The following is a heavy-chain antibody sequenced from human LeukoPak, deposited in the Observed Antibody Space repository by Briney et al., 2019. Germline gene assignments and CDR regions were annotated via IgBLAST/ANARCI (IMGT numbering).Heavy chain of an antibody. D-gene: IGHD3-22*01. CDR3: AKRGVVIRVILVGFHKQSYYFDS. V-gene: IGHV3-23*01. CDR1: GITLSNYG. Sequence: GGSMRLSCAVSGITLSNYGMSWVRQAPGKGLEWVAGISDTGGSTNYADSVKGRFTISRDNPKNTLYLQMNSLRAEDTAVYFCAKRGVVIRVILVGFHKQSYYFDSWGQGALVTVSS. J-gene: IGHJ4*02. CDR2: ISDTGGST.